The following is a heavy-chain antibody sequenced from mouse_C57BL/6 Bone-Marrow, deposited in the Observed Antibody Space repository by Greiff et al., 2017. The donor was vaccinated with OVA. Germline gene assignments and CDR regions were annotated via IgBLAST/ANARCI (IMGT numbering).Heavy chain of an antibody. CDR1: GYTFTSYG. CDR2: IYPRSGTT. V-gene: IGHV1-81*01. CDR3: ARDNYFGYFDY. D-gene: IGHD1-3*01. J-gene: IGHJ2*01. Sequence: VQLQQSGAELARPGASVKLSCKASGYTFTSYGISWVKQRTGQGLEWIGEIYPRSGTTYYNEKFKGKATLTADKSSSTAYMELRSLTSEDSAVYFCARDNYFGYFDYWGQGTTLTVSS.